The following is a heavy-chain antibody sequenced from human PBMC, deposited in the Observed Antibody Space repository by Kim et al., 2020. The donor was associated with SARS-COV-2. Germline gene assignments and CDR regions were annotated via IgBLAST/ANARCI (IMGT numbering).Heavy chain of an antibody. J-gene: IGHJ4*02. CDR3: ARRGGDYSPYYFDY. D-gene: IGHD4-17*01. V-gene: IGHV4-59*08. Sequence: NPSLKSRVTISVDTSKNQFSLKLSSVTAADTAVYYCARRGGDYSPYYFDYWGQGTLVTVSS.